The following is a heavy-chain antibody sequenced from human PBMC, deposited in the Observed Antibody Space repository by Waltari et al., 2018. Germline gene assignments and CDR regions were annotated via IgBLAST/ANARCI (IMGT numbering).Heavy chain of an antibody. CDR3: AKITGDQSIFDY. D-gene: IGHD7-27*01. CDR1: GFTFSSYG. J-gene: IGHJ4*02. Sequence: QVQLVESGGGVVQAGRSLRLSCAASGFTFSSYGMHWVRQAPGKGLEWVAVISYDGSNKYYADSVKGRFTISRDNSKNTLYLQMNSLRAEDTAVYYCAKITGDQSIFDYWGQGTLVTVSS. V-gene: IGHV3-30*18. CDR2: ISYDGSNK.